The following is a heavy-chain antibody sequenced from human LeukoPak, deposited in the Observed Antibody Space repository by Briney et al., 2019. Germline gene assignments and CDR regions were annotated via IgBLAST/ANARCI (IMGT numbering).Heavy chain of an antibody. Sequence: GGSLRLSCAASGFTFGNYAMTWVRQAPGKGLEWVALIYNDGRTYYADSVKGRCAISRDNSKNTLYLQVNSLRVEDTAIYYCARGLFLSGYLDAFDMWGQGTVVSVSS. J-gene: IGHJ3*02. CDR3: ARGLFLSGYLDAFDM. D-gene: IGHD3-3*01. V-gene: IGHV3-23*03. CDR2: IYNDGRT. CDR1: GFTFGNYA.